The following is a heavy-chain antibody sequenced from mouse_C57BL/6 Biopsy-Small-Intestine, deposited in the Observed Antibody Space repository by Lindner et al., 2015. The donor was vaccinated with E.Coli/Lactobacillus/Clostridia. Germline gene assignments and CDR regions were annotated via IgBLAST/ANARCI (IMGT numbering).Heavy chain of an antibody. J-gene: IGHJ2*01. Sequence: VQLQESGPGMVKPSQSLSLTCTVTGYSITSGYDWHWIRHFPGNKLEWMGYISYSGSTNYNPSLKSRISITHDTSKNHFFLKLNSVTTEDTATYYCARGGYGSSYGYYFDYWGQGTTLTVPS. CDR3: ARGGYGSSYGYYFDY. D-gene: IGHD1-1*01. CDR2: ISYSGST. V-gene: IGHV3-1*01. CDR1: GYSITSGYD.